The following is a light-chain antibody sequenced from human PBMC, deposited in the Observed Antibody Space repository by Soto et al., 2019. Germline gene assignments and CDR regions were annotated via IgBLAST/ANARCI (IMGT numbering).Light chain of an antibody. V-gene: IGKV3-20*01. CDR3: QHYGSPFT. J-gene: IGKJ4*01. CDR1: QSVSSSY. Sequence: EIVLTQSPGTLSLSPGERATLSCRASQSVSSSYLAWYQQKPGQAPRLLIYGASSRATGIPDRFSGSAAGNDFTLTISRLAPEDVVVYYWQHYGSPFTFGGGTKVEIK. CDR2: GAS.